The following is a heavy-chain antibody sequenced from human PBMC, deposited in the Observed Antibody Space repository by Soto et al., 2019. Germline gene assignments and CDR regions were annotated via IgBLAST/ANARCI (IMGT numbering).Heavy chain of an antibody. D-gene: IGHD6-6*01. V-gene: IGHV3-48*02. CDR1: GFTFSSYS. CDR2: ISSSSSTI. Sequence: GGSLRLSCAASGFTFSSYSMNWVRQAPGKGLEWVSYISSSSSTIYYADSVKGRFTISRDNAKNSLYLQMNSLRDEDTAVYYCARSIAARFTPDYYYGMDVWGQGTTVTVSS. J-gene: IGHJ6*02. CDR3: ARSIAARFTPDYYYGMDV.